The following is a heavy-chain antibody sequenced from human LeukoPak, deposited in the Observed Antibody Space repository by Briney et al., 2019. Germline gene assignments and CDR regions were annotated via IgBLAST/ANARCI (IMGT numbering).Heavy chain of an antibody. J-gene: IGHJ4*02. CDR2: IIASGGST. Sequence: GGFLRLSCAASGFTFSTYAMTWVRQAPGKGLEWVSTIIASGGSTYYADSVKGRFTISRDNSEKTLYLQMDSLRAEDTAIYYCAKGSDWYPSYFDYWGQGTLVTVFS. CDR1: GFTFSTYA. CDR3: AKGSDWYPSYFDY. D-gene: IGHD6-19*01. V-gene: IGHV3-23*01.